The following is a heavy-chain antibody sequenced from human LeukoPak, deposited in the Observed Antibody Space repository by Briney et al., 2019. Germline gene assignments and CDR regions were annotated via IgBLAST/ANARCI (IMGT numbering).Heavy chain of an antibody. CDR2: IFYSGNT. J-gene: IGHJ4*02. Sequence: SHTLSPTFTVSAASVGGYYAGWGRHPPGEGREWIGYIFYSGNTNYNPSLKSRVTISVDTSKNHFSLRLSSVTAADTAVYYCARVGYSYGLDYWGQGTRVTVSS. CDR3: ARVGYSYGLDY. CDR1: AASVGGYY. V-gene: IGHV4-59*02. D-gene: IGHD5-18*01.